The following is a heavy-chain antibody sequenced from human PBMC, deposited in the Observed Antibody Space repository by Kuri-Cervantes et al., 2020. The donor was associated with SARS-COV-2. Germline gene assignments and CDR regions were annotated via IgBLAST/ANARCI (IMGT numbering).Heavy chain of an antibody. D-gene: IGHD2-2*01. J-gene: IGHJ6*02. CDR1: GYTFTGYY. V-gene: IGHV1-2*02. Sequence: ASVKVSCKASGYTFTGYYMHWVRQAPGQGLEWMGWINPNSGGTNYAQKFQGRVTMTRDTSISTAYMELSRLRSDDTAVYYCARVKRGDIVVVPAAIFSYYYYGMDVWGQGTTVTVSS. CDR3: ARVKRGDIVVVPAAIFSYYYYGMDV. CDR2: INPNSGGT.